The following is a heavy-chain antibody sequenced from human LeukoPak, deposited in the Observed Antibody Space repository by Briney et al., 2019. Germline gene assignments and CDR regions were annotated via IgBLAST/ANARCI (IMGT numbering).Heavy chain of an antibody. CDR1: GGSFSGYY. V-gene: IGHV4-34*01. CDR2: TNHSGST. D-gene: IGHD3-9*01. CDR3: ARERYFDP. Sequence: SETLSLTCAVYGGSFSGYYWSWIRQPPGKGLEWIGETNHSGSTNYNPSLKGRVTISVDTSKNQFSLKLSSVTAADTAVYYCARERYFDPWGQGTLVTVSS. J-gene: IGHJ5*02.